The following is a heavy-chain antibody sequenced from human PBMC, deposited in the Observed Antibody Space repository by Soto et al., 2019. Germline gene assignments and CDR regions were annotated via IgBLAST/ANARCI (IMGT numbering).Heavy chain of an antibody. D-gene: IGHD2-8*02. CDR2: IWNDGSNE. J-gene: IGHJ4*02. Sequence: RGSLRLSCAGSGFNFNAYGMHWVRQGPGRGLEWLAIIWNDGSNEFYADSVKGRFTISRDNSKRTASLQMNNLRAEDTAIYYCARDDTVGGLTYYLVAWGQGTFVTVSS. CDR1: GFNFNAYG. CDR3: ARDDTVGGLTYYLVA. V-gene: IGHV3-33*01.